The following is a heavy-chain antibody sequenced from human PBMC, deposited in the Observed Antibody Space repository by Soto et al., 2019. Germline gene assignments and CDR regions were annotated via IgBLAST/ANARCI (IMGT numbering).Heavy chain of an antibody. J-gene: IGHJ2*01. CDR1: GFTFSNYA. Sequence: QMQLVESGGGVVQPGRSLRLSCAASGFTFSNYAMNWVRQAPGKGLEWVAVISYAGNNEFYADSVKGRFTISRDNSKNTLSLQMNSLKAEDTAVYYCARAPDYGSGSSRRYYYFVLWGRGSLVTVSS. D-gene: IGHD3-10*01. CDR2: ISYAGNNE. V-gene: IGHV3-30-3*01. CDR3: ARAPDYGSGSSRRYYYFVL.